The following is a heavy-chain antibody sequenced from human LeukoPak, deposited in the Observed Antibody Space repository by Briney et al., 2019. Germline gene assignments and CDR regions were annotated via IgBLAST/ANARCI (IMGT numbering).Heavy chain of an antibody. CDR1: GGSVYTSDYY. Sequence: SETLSLTCTVSGGSVYTSDYYWGWVRQPPGKGPEWIGDIFYTGNTNYNPSLKSRVSISIDTSTNQFSLKLTSVTAADTAVYYCARVFDSWGQGTLVTVSS. V-gene: IGHV4-39*07. CDR2: IFYTGNT. CDR3: ARVFDS. J-gene: IGHJ4*02.